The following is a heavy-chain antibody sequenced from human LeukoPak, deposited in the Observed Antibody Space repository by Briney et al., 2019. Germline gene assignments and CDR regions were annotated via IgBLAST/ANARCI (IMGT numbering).Heavy chain of an antibody. V-gene: IGHV3-21*01. CDR2: ISITSRYI. CDR3: ARGGYTMIRADPFDI. Sequence: GGSLRLSCTASGFSFSDYDMNWVRQTPGKGLEWVSSISITSRYIYYADSAKGRFTVSRDNARASLYLQMNDLRAEDTARYHCARGGYTMIRADPFDIWGQGTMVTVSS. J-gene: IGHJ3*02. D-gene: IGHD3-22*01. CDR1: GFSFSDYD.